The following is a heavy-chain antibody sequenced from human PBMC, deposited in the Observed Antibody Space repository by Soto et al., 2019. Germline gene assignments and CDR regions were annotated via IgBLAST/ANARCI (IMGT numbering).Heavy chain of an antibody. D-gene: IGHD6-6*01. Sequence: SETLSLTCAVSGGSISSSNWWSWVRQPPGKGLEWIGEIYHSGSTNYNPSLKSRVTISVDKSKNQFSLKLSSVTAADTAVYYCARVQQLVPGGSFDPWGQGTLVTVSS. CDR3: ARVQQLVPGGSFDP. CDR2: IYHSGST. J-gene: IGHJ5*02. CDR1: GGSISSSNW. V-gene: IGHV4-4*02.